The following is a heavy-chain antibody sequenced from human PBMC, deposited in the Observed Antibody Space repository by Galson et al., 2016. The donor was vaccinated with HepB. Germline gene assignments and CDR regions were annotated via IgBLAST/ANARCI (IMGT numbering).Heavy chain of an antibody. CDR2: ISSSSNAI. CDR1: GFTFSSYG. CDR3: TRDSTNFDL. Sequence: SLRLSCAASGFTFSSYGMHWVRQAPGKGLQWVSSISSSSNAIHYADSMKGRFTISRDNSKNSLYLQMFSLRADDTAVYYCTRDSTNFDLWGRGALVTVSS. J-gene: IGHJ2*01. V-gene: IGHV3-21*01.